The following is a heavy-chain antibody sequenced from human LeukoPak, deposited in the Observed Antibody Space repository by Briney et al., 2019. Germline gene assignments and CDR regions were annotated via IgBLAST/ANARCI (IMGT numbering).Heavy chain of an antibody. CDR2: ISSSSSYI. J-gene: IGHJ3*02. V-gene: IGHV3-21*01. D-gene: IGHD5-24*01. Sequence: NPGGSLRLSCAASGFTFSNSGMNWVRQAPGKGLEWVSSISSSSSYIYYADSVKGRFTISRDNAKNSLYLQMNSLRAEDTAVYYCARAIFRDGYKDIWGQGTMVTVSS. CDR1: GFTFSNSG. CDR3: ARAIFRDGYKDI.